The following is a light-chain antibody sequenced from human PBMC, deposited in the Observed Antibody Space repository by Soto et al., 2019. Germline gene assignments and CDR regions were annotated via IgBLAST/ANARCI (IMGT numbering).Light chain of an antibody. J-gene: IGLJ1*01. CDR3: ISYTSSSTLEV. CDR2: EVS. CDR1: SSDVGGYNY. V-gene: IGLV2-14*01. Sequence: QSVLTQPASVSGSPGQSITISCTGTSSDVGGYNYVSWYQQHPGKAPKLMIYEVSYRPSGVSNRFSGSKSGNTASLTISGLRAEDEADYYCISYTSSSTLEVFGTGTKVTVL.